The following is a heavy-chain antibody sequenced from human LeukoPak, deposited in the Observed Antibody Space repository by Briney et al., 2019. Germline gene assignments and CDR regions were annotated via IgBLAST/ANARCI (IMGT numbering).Heavy chain of an antibody. CDR3: ARDHSGWYPYGMDV. Sequence: PSETLSLTCAVYGGSFSGYYWSWIRQPPGKGLEWIGEINHSGSTNYNPSLKSRVTISVDTSKNQFSLQLNSVTPEDTAVYYCARDHSGWYPYGMDVWGQGTTVTVSS. V-gene: IGHV4-34*01. J-gene: IGHJ6*02. CDR2: INHSGST. CDR1: GGSFSGYY. D-gene: IGHD6-19*01.